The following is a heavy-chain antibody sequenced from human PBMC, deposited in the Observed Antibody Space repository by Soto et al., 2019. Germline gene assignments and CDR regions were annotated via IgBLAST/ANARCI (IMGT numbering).Heavy chain of an antibody. CDR3: AMSDYYYGMDV. CDR2: INPNSGGT. J-gene: IGHJ6*02. CDR1: GYTFTGYY. Sequence: QVQLVQSGAEVKKPGAPVKVSCKASGYTFTGYYMHWVRQAPGQGLEWMGWINPNSGGTNYAQKLQGWVTLTRDTSISTAYMELSRLRSDDTAVYYCAMSDYYYGMDVWGQGTTVTVSS. V-gene: IGHV1-2*04.